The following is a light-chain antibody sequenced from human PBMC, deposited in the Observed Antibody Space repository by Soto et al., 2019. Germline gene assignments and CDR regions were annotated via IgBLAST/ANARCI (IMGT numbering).Light chain of an antibody. CDR3: QQYDSSPVT. Sequence: EIVLTQSPGTLSLSPGERATLSCRASQSVSSSYLAWYQQKPGQAPRLLIYCASNRAAGGPHRFSGSGAGTDFTLPISSLVPQDVAVYYCQQYDSSPVTFGQGTKVDIK. CDR2: CAS. V-gene: IGKV3-20*01. J-gene: IGKJ1*01. CDR1: QSVSSSY.